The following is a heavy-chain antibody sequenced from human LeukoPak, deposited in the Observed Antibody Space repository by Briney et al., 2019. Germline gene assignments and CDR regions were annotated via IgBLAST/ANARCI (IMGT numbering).Heavy chain of an antibody. J-gene: IGHJ6*03. CDR2: ISSSGSTI. V-gene: IGHV3-48*03. Sequence: GGSLRLSCAASGFTFSSYEMNWVRQAPGKGLEWVSYISSSGSTIYYADSVKGRFTISRDNSKNSLYLQMNSLRAEDTALYYCAKGPRLVHNYYYYMDVWGKGTTVTVSS. CDR3: AKGPRLVHNYYYYMDV. D-gene: IGHD6-19*01. CDR1: GFTFSSYE.